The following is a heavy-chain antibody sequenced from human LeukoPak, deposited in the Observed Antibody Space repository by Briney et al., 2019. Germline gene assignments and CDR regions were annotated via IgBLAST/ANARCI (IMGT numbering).Heavy chain of an antibody. V-gene: IGHV3-30-3*01. CDR3: CGSSSWNGGDY. CDR1: GFTFSSYA. D-gene: IGHD6-13*01. J-gene: IGHJ4*02. Sequence: GTSLRLSCAASGFTFSSYAMHWVRQAPGKGLEWVAVISYDGGNKYYADSVKGRFTISRDNSMNTLYLQMNSLRAEDTAVYYCCGSSSWNGGDYWGQGTLVTVSS. CDR2: ISYDGGNK.